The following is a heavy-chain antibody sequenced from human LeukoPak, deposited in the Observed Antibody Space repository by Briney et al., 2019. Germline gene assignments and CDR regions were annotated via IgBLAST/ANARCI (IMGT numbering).Heavy chain of an antibody. J-gene: IGHJ4*02. CDR3: ATGPPYYYEGDY. CDR2: FDPEDGET. D-gene: IGHD3-22*01. CDR1: GYTLTEVS. V-gene: IGHV1-24*01. Sequence: ASVKVSCKVSGYTLTEVSMHWVRQAPGKGLEWMGGFDPEDGETIYAQKFQGRVTMTEDTSTDTAYMELSSLRSEDTAVYYCATGPPYYYEGDYWGQGTLVTVSS.